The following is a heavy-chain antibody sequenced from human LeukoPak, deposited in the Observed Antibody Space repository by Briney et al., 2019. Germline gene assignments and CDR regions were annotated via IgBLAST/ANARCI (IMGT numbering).Heavy chain of an antibody. Sequence: SETLSLTCTVSGYSISSGYYWGWIRHPPGQGLEWIGIIYHSGSTYYNPSLKSRVTISVDTSKNQFSLKLSSVTAADTAVYYCARGGAVSSKSITLIRGTRKYYYYMDVWGKGTTVTISS. CDR1: GYSISSGYY. CDR3: ARGGAVSSKSITLIRGTRKYYYYMDV. V-gene: IGHV4-38-2*02. D-gene: IGHD3-10*01. J-gene: IGHJ6*03. CDR2: IYHSGST.